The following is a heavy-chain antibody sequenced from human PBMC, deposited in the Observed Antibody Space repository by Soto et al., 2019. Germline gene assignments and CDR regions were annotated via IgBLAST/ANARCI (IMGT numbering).Heavy chain of an antibody. V-gene: IGHV3-7*01. CDR1: GFTFSSYW. CDR3: ARDVGFGTPDY. D-gene: IGHD3-10*01. J-gene: IGHJ4*02. CDR2: IKQDGSEK. Sequence: GGSLRLSCTASGFTFSSYWMSWVRQAPGKGLEWVANIKQDGSEKYYVDSVKGRFTISRDNAKNSLYLQMNSLRAEDTAVYYCARDVGFGTPDYWGQGTLVTVSS.